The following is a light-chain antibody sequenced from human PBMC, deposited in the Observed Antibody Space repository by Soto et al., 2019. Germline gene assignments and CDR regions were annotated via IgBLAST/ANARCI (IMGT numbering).Light chain of an antibody. Sequence: DVHMTHSPASLSASVVYRGTVTFQSSQDISNYLNWYQQKPGKAPKLLIYDASNLETGVPSRFSGSGSGKDFTLTISCLQSEDFATYYCQQYYSYPITLGQGTRLEIK. J-gene: IGKJ5*01. CDR3: QQYYSYPIT. V-gene: IGKV1-33*01. CDR1: QDISNY. CDR2: DAS.